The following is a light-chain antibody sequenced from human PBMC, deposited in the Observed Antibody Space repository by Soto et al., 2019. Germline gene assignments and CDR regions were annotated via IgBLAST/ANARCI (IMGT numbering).Light chain of an antibody. Sequence: DIQMTQSPSSLSASVGDRVTITCRASQSISNYLNWYQQKPGKAPNLLIYAAFTLQSGVPSRFSGCGSGTDFTLSISSLQAKDFATYYGQQGYSSRWTFGRGTKVDIK. CDR3: QQGYSSRWT. J-gene: IGKJ1*01. CDR1: QSISNY. V-gene: IGKV1-39*01. CDR2: AAF.